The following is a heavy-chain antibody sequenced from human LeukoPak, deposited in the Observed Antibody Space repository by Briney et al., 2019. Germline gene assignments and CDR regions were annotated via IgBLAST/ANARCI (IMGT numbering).Heavy chain of an antibody. D-gene: IGHD3-22*01. CDR2: INHSGST. V-gene: IGHV4-34*01. CDR3: ARHKTYYDSSGYSRWSVNDAFDI. J-gene: IGHJ3*02. Sequence: PSETLSLTCAVYGGSFSGYYWSWIRQPPGKGLEWIGEINHSGSTNYNPSLKSRVTISVDTSKNQFSLKLSSVTAADTAVYYCARHKTYYDSSGYSRWSVNDAFDIWGQGTMVTVSS. CDR1: GGSFSGYY.